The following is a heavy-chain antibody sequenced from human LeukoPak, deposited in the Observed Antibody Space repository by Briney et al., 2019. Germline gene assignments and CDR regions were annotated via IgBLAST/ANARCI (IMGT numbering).Heavy chain of an antibody. V-gene: IGHV4-39*07. D-gene: IGHD1-26*01. CDR1: GGSISSSSYY. CDR2: IYYSGGT. J-gene: IGHJ5*02. CDR3: ARESYLNWFDP. Sequence: SETLSLTCTVSGGSISSSSYYWGWIRQPPGKGLGWIGSIYYSGGTYYNPSLKSRVTISVDTSKNQFSLKLSSVTAADTAVYYCARESYLNWFDPWGQGTLVIVSS.